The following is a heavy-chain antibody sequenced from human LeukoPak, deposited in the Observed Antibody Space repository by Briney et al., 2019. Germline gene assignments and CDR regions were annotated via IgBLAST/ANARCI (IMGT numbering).Heavy chain of an antibody. CDR1: GFTFYMYA. V-gene: IGHV3-23*01. CDR2: MCGTAGCT. Sequence: GGSLRLSCQASGFTFYMYAMSWVRQAPGKGLEWVASMCGTAGCTFYPDSVKGRFTISRDNSKNVLYLRMNSLTAEDTAIYYCAKDRPNFHENSGHYYRRDGDSWGQGTLATVSS. CDR3: AKDRPNFHENSGHYYRRDGDS. J-gene: IGHJ5*01. D-gene: IGHD3-22*01.